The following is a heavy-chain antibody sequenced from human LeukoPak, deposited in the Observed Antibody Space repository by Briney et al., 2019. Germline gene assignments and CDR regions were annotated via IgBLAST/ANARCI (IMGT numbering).Heavy chain of an antibody. J-gene: IGHJ4*02. Sequence: TGGSLRLSCAASGFTFSSYEMNWVRQAPGKGLEWVSSIRSSSSYIYYADSVKGRFTISRDNAKNSLYLQMNSLRAEDTAVYYCAREPTRNTIFGVATGGPFDYWGQGTLVTVSS. CDR1: GFTFSSYE. V-gene: IGHV3-21*01. CDR3: AREPTRNTIFGVATGGPFDY. CDR2: IRSSSSYI. D-gene: IGHD3-3*01.